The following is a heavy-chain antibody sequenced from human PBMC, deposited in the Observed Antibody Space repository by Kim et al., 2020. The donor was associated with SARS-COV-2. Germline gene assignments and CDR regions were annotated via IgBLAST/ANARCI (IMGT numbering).Heavy chain of an antibody. J-gene: IGHJ6*02. Sequence: GGSLRLSCAASGFTFSSYAMSWVRQAPGKGLEWVSAISGSGGSTYYADSVKGRFTISRDNSKNTLYLQMNSLRAEDTAVYYCAKDHPLSRRDIVVVTVGQGMDVWGQGTTVTVSS. CDR1: GFTFSSYA. CDR3: AKDHPLSRRDIVVVTVGQGMDV. D-gene: IGHD2-21*02. V-gene: IGHV3-23*01. CDR2: ISGSGGST.